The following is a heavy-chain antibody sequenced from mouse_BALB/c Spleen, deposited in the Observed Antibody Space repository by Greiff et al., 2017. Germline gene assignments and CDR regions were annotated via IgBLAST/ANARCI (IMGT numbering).Heavy chain of an antibody. D-gene: IGHD2-14*01. Sequence: VQLQQSGPELVKPWASVKMSCKASGYTFTSYVMHWVKQKPGQGLEWIGYINPYNDGTKYNEKFKGKATLTSDKSSSTAYMELSSLTSEDSAVYYCARGAYRYDEYFDVWGAGTTVTVSS. CDR1: GYTFTSYV. J-gene: IGHJ1*01. CDR3: ARGAYRYDEYFDV. V-gene: IGHV1-14*01. CDR2: INPYNDGT.